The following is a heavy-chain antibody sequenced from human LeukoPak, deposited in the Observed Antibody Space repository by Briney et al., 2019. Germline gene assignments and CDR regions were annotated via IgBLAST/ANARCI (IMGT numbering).Heavy chain of an antibody. CDR3: ATETNGRHYDY. J-gene: IGHJ4*02. CDR1: GLTFSTSG. V-gene: IGHV3-21*06. D-gene: IGHD1-14*01. CDR2: IGPTGFDR. Sequence: PGGSLRLSCTTSGLTFSTSGFNWVRQAPGKGLEGVASIGPTGFDRYHADSIKGRFTISRDNANNFLYLQMDSLRAEDTAVYYCATETNGRHYDYWGQGTLLTVSS.